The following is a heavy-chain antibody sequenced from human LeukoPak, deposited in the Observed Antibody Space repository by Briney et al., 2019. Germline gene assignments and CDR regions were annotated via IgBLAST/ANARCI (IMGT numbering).Heavy chain of an antibody. J-gene: IGHJ4*02. D-gene: IGHD6-19*01. CDR2: MSPNRGGT. Sequence: VASVKVSCKASGYTFTGYYMHWLRQAPGQGLEWMGWMSPNRGGTNYAQQFQGRVTMTRDRSISTAYMELSGLRSDDTAVYYCARGVLGIAVAGQSFFDYWGQGTLVTVSS. V-gene: IGHV1-2*02. CDR3: ARGVLGIAVAGQSFFDY. CDR1: GYTFTGYY.